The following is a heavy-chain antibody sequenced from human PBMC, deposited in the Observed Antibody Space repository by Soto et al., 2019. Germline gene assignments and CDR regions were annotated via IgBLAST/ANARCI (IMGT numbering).Heavy chain of an antibody. CDR1: GYAFRGYG. CDR2: ISAYNGNT. J-gene: IGHJ4*02. CDR3: ARDYCSGGSCYYDN. Sequence: AASLKVSCKASGYAFRGYGISWVSQAHGQGLEWMGWISAYNGNTNYAQNLQGRVTMTTDTSASTAYMELRSLRSDDTAVYYCARDYCSGGSCYYDNCGLGTLVTVSS. V-gene: IGHV1-18*01. D-gene: IGHD2-15*01.